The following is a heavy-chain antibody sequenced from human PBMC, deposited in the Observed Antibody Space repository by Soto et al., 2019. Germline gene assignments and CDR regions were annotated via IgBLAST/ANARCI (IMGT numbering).Heavy chain of an antibody. V-gene: IGHV4-61*01. CDR3: ATYYDSGGYYYVFDH. J-gene: IGHJ5*02. CDR2: LYNSGST. D-gene: IGHD3-22*01. Sequence: PSETLSLTCTVSGASVSSSSYYWSWIRQPPGKGLECIGYLYNSGSTDYNPSLKSRVTISLDTSRNQFSLKLNSVTAADTAVYYCATYYDSGGYYYVFDHWGQGTLVTVS. CDR1: GASVSSSSYY.